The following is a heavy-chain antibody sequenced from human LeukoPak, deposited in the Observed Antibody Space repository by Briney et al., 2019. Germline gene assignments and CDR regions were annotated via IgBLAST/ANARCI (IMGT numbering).Heavy chain of an antibody. J-gene: IGHJ4*02. CDR3: ARYRGNSRKQVVPAAIKGKYYFDY. Sequence: SETLSLTCAVYGGSFSGYYWSWIRQPPGKGLAWIGEINHSGSTNYNPSLKSRVTISVDTSKNQFSLKLSSVTAADTAVYYCARYRGNSRKQVVPAAIKGKYYFDYWGQGTLVTVSS. CDR2: INHSGST. CDR1: GGSFSGYY. V-gene: IGHV4-34*01. D-gene: IGHD2-2*02.